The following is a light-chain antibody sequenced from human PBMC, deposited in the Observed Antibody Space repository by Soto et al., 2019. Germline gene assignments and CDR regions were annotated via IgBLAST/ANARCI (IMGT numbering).Light chain of an antibody. V-gene: IGLV2-11*01. CDR2: DVT. Sequence: QSVLTQPRSVSGSPGQSVTISCTGTSSDVGGYDFVSWYQQHPGKAPKLMIYDVTQRPSGVPDRFSASKSGNTASLTISGRQAEDEADYYCCSYAGSYTLFGGGTKLTVL. CDR1: SSDVGGYDF. J-gene: IGLJ2*01. CDR3: CSYAGSYTL.